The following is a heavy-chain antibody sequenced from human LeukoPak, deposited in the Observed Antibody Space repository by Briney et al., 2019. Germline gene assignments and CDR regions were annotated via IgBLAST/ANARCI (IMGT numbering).Heavy chain of an antibody. CDR1: GFTFSSYS. V-gene: IGHV3-21*01. CDR2: ISSSSSHI. Sequence: PGGSLRLSCAASGFTFSSYSMNWVRQAPGKGLEWVSSISSSSSHIYYADSVKGRFTISRDNAKNSLYLQMNSLRADDTAVYYCERDSASGSSWYIDYWGQGTLVTVSS. CDR3: ERDSASGSSWYIDY. J-gene: IGHJ4*02. D-gene: IGHD6-13*01.